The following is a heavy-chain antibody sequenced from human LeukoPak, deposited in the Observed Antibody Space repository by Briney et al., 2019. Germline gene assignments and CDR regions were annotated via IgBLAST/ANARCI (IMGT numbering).Heavy chain of an antibody. Sequence: GGSLRLSCAASGFTFSDAWMTWVRQAPGKGLEWLGHIRSKPDGGTTDYAAPVKGRFTISRDDSKTTLYLQLNSLKTEDTAVYYSTFGTSPYFDYWGQGTLVTVS. V-gene: IGHV3-15*01. J-gene: IGHJ4*02. CDR2: IRSKPDGGTT. D-gene: IGHD3-16*01. CDR1: GFTFSDAW. CDR3: TFGTSPYFDY.